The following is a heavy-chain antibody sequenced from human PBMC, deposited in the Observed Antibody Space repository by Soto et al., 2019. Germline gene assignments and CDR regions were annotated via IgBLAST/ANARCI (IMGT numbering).Heavy chain of an antibody. Sequence: GESLKISCRRSRYRFVSYSIAWVRHMPGRGLEXMGSIYPGYSDPLYSPSIQGQVTISADKSSTTVYPQWNTRKASDTAMYYCAKTDGYEVEYWGQGTQVTVSS. J-gene: IGHJ4*02. D-gene: IGHD5-18*01. CDR2: IYPGYSDP. CDR3: AKTDGYEVEY. V-gene: IGHV5-51*01. CDR1: RYRFVSYS.